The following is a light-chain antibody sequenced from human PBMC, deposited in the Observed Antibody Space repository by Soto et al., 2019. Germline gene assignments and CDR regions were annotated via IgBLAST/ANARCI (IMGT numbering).Light chain of an antibody. J-gene: IGLJ3*02. CDR1: SSNIGARYD. Sequence: QSVLTQPPSVSGAPGQRVTISCTGRSSNIGARYDVHWYQQLPGTAPKLLIYGNSKRPSGVPDRFSGSKSGTSASLAITGLQAEDETVYYCQSYDNSLSGWVFGGGTKLTVL. CDR2: GNS. CDR3: QSYDNSLSGWV. V-gene: IGLV1-40*01.